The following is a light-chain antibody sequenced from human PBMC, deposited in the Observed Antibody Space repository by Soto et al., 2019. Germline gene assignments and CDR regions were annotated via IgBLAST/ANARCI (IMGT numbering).Light chain of an antibody. V-gene: IGKV1-9*01. Sequence: DIQLTQSPSFLSASVGDRVTITCRASQGISSYLAWYQQKLGKAPKLLIYTASTLQSGVPSRFSGSESGTEFTLTISSLQPEDFATYYCQQLNNYPRTFGQGTKVDIK. CDR1: QGISSY. J-gene: IGKJ1*01. CDR2: TAS. CDR3: QQLNNYPRT.